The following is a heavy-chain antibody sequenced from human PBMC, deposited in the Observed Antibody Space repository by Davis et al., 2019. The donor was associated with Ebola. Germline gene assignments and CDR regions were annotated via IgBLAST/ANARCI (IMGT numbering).Heavy chain of an antibody. CDR1: GYTFKNSA. J-gene: IGHJ3*02. V-gene: IGHV1-18*01. Sequence: ASVKVSCKASGYTFKNSATSWVRQAPGQGLEWMGWISAYNGKTAYAQILQGRVTMTTDTSTGTAYMELRSLRSDDTAVYFCARTSIVGTTTTASDIWGQGTMVTVSS. CDR2: ISAYNGKT. CDR3: ARTSIVGTTTTASDI. D-gene: IGHD1-26*01.